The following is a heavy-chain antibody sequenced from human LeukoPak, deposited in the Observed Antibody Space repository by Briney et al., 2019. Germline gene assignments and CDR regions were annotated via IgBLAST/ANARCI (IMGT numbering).Heavy chain of an antibody. D-gene: IGHD6-19*01. V-gene: IGHV3-7*01. J-gene: IGHJ5*02. CDR2: MKEDGSDI. CDR3: ARGGAVAGRFDP. Sequence: GGSLRLSCAASGFTFDDYTMSWVRQAPGKGLEWVAKMKEDGSDIHYVDSVRGRFSIPRDNAKDSLYLQMNSLRVDDTAVYYCARGGAVAGRFDPWGQGTQVTVSS. CDR1: GFTFDDYT.